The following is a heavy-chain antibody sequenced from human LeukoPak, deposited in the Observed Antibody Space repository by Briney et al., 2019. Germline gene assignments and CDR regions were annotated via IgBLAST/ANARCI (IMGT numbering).Heavy chain of an antibody. J-gene: IGHJ6*02. CDR1: GGSISSSDW. Sequence: SSGTLSLTCAVSGGSISSSDWWSWVRQPPGKGLEWIGEIYHSGSTNYNPSLKSRVTISVDKSKNQFSLELSSVTAADTAVYYCARVGFCTSNKCYSYYYYGMDVWGQGTTVTVSS. D-gene: IGHD2-2*02. CDR3: ARVGFCTSNKCYSYYYYGMDV. CDR2: IYHSGST. V-gene: IGHV4-4*02.